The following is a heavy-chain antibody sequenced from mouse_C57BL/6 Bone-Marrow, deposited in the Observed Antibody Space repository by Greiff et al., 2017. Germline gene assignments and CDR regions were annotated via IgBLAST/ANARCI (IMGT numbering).Heavy chain of an antibody. Sequence: VQLQQSGAELVKPGASVKLSCKASGYTFTEYTIHWVKQRSGQGLEWIGWFYPGSGSITYNEKFKDKATLTADKSSSTVYMELSRLTSEDSAVYLCARHEGRSFYYGYDAGFAYWGQGTLVTVSA. V-gene: IGHV1-62-2*01. CDR2: FYPGSGSI. J-gene: IGHJ3*01. CDR1: GYTFTEYT. D-gene: IGHD2-2*01. CDR3: ARHEGRSFYYGYDAGFAY.